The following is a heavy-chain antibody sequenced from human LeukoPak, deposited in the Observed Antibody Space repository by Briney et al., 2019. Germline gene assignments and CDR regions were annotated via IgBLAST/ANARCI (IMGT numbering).Heavy chain of an antibody. CDR3: ARQAAAAGASPEYYFDY. Sequence: GESLKISCKGSGYSFTSYWIGWVRQMPGKGLEWMGIIYPGDSDTRYSPSFQGQVTISADKFISTAYLQWSSLKASDTAMYYCARQAAAAGASPEYYFDYWGQGTLVTVSS. J-gene: IGHJ4*02. D-gene: IGHD6-13*01. V-gene: IGHV5-51*01. CDR1: GYSFTSYW. CDR2: IYPGDSDT.